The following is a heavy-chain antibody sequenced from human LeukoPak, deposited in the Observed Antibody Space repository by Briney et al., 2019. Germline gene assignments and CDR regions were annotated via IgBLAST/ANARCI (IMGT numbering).Heavy chain of an antibody. Sequence: GASVKVSCKVSGYTLTELSMHWVRQAPGKGLEWMGGFDPEDGETIYAQKFQGRVTMTEDTSTDTAYMELCSLRSEDTAVYYCAMLVATTPPYCFDYWGQGTLVTVSS. CDR2: FDPEDGET. J-gene: IGHJ4*02. CDR1: GYTLTELS. D-gene: IGHD5-12*01. CDR3: AMLVATTPPYCFDY. V-gene: IGHV1-24*01.